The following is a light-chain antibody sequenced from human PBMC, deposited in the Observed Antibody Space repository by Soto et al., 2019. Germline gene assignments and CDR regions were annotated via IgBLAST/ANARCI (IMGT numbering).Light chain of an antibody. Sequence: DIQMTQSPSTLSASLGDRVSIAWRFSQSISSGLAWYQQKPGKAPKVLIYDASSLQSGVPSRFSGSGSGTEFTLTISSLQPEDFAIYYCQQYNSYSPWTFGQGTKVDI. J-gene: IGKJ1*01. CDR2: DAS. CDR3: QQYNSYSPWT. V-gene: IGKV1-5*01. CDR1: QSISSG.